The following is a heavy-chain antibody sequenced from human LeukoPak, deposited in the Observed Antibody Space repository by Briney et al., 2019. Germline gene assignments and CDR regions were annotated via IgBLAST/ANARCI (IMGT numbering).Heavy chain of an antibody. CDR3: AKGHYYDSSGYYFFGGY. CDR1: GFTFSNYG. Sequence: PGGSLRLSCAASGFTFSNYGMSWVRQAPGKGLEWVSAVSGSGHSTYYADSVKGRFTISRDSSKNTLYLQMNSLRAEDTAVYYCAKGHYYDSSGYYFFGGYWGQGTLVTVSS. CDR2: VSGSGHST. D-gene: IGHD3-22*01. V-gene: IGHV3-23*01. J-gene: IGHJ4*02.